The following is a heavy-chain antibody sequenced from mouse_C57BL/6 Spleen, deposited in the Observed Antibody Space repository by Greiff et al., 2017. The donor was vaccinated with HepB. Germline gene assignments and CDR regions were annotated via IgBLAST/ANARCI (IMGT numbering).Heavy chain of an antibody. V-gene: IGHV6-6*01. D-gene: IGHD2-4*01. J-gene: IGHJ4*01. CDR1: GFTFSDAW. CDR2: IRNKANNHAT. CDR3: TRVYDYGRVRDYYAMDY. Sequence: EVMLVESGGGLVQPGGSMKLSCAASGFTFSDAWMDWVRQSPEKGLEWVAEIRNKANNHATYYAESVKGRFTISRDDSKSSVYLQMNSLRAEDTGSYYGTRVYDYGRVRDYYAMDYWGQGTSVTVSS.